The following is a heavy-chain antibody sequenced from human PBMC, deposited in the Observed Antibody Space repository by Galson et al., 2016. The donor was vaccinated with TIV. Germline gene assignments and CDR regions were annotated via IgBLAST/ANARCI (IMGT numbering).Heavy chain of an antibody. CDR2: IYTSGST. D-gene: IGHD3-22*01. Sequence: TLSLTCTVSGDPFSSGSFYWSWIRQPAGKGLEWIGRIYTSGSTKYNPSPKSRASISKDTSKKQFSLKLHSVTAADTAVYYCAREGDYYYANRAGGYYGGGMDVWGQGTTVTVSS. CDR1: GDPFSSGSFY. V-gene: IGHV4-61*02. CDR3: AREGDYYYANRAGGYYGGGMDV. J-gene: IGHJ6*02.